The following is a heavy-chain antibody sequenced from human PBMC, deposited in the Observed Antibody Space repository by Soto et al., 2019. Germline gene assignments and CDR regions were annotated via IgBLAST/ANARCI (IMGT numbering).Heavy chain of an antibody. D-gene: IGHD6-6*01. CDR2: ISSSSSTI. V-gene: IGHV3-48*02. Sequence: GGSLRLSCAASGFTFSSYSMNWVRQAPGKGLEWVSYISSSSSTIYYADSVKGRFTISRDNAKNSLYLQMNSLRDEDTAVYYCARERRLSIAARRHPWGFDYWGQGTLVTVSS. CDR3: ARERRLSIAARRHPWGFDY. CDR1: GFTFSSYS. J-gene: IGHJ4*02.